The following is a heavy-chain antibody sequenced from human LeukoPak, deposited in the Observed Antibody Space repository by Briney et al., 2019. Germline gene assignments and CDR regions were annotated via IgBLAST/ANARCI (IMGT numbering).Heavy chain of an antibody. V-gene: IGHV4-4*02. J-gene: IGHJ2*01. CDR3: ARDLHGGNSFTSDWYFDL. D-gene: IGHD4-23*01. Sequence: SETLSLTCAVSGGSISISSSNWWSWVRQPPGKGLEWIGEIFHSGSTNYNPSLKSRVTISVDKSKNQFSLKLSSLTAADTAVYYCARDLHGGNSFTSDWYFDLWGRGTLVTFSS. CDR2: IFHSGST. CDR1: GGSISISSSNW.